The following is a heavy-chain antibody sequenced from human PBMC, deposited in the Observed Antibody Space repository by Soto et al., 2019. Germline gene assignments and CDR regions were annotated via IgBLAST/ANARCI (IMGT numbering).Heavy chain of an antibody. Sequence: ASVKVSCKASGGTFSSYAISWVRQAPGQGLEWMGGIIPIFGTANYAQKFQGRVTITADESTSTAYMELSSLRSEDTAVYYCARKEHYYGSATLGYYGMDVWGQGTTITVSS. V-gene: IGHV1-69*13. CDR3: ARKEHYYGSATLGYYGMDV. D-gene: IGHD3-10*01. J-gene: IGHJ6*02. CDR2: IIPIFGTA. CDR1: GGTFSSYA.